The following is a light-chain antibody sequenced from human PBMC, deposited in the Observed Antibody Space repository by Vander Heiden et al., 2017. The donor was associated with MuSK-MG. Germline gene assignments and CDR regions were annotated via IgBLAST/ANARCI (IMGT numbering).Light chain of an antibody. V-gene: IGKV3-20*01. CDR2: GAS. CDR3: QQYDTEPPEYT. Sequence: EIVLTQSPGTLSLSPGERATLSCRASQSVSSSYLAWYQQKPGQAPRLLIYGASSRATGIPDRFSGSGSGTDFTLTISRLESEDFAVYYCQQYDTEPPEYTFGQGTKLEIK. J-gene: IGKJ2*01. CDR1: QSVSSSY.